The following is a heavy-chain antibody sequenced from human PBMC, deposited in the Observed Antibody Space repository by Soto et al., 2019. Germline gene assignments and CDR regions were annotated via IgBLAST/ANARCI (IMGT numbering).Heavy chain of an antibody. V-gene: IGHV3-30*18. CDR2: ISYDGTNK. CDR3: AKAAGDYGGNAYYYYGMDV. Sequence: QVQLVESGGGVVQPGRSLRLSCAASGFTFSSYGMHWVRQAPGKGLEWVAVISYDGTNKYYAGSVKGRFTISRDNSKNTLYLQMNSPRAEDTAVYYCAKAAGDYGGNAYYYYGMDVWGQGTTVTVSS. D-gene: IGHD4-17*01. CDR1: GFTFSSYG. J-gene: IGHJ6*02.